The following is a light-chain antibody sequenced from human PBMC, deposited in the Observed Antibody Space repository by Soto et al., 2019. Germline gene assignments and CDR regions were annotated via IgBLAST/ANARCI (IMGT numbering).Light chain of an antibody. CDR2: GNS. Sequence: QSVLTQPPSVSGAPGQRVTISCTGSRSNIGAGYDVHWYQQLPGTAPKLLIYGNSNRPSGVPDRFSGSKSGTSASLAVTGLQAEDEADYYYQSYDSSRSGYVVFGGGTKLTVL. V-gene: IGLV1-40*01. J-gene: IGLJ2*01. CDR3: QSYDSSRSGYVV. CDR1: RSNIGAGYD.